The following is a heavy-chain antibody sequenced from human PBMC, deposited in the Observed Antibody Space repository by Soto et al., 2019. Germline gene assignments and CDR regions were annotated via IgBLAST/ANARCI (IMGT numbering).Heavy chain of an antibody. Sequence: GGSLRLSCEASGFTFTSFAMSWVRQAPGKGLEWVSSISGSSSSTYYADSVKGRFTISRDNSKNTLYLQMNSLRAEDAAVYYCAKGYCSGGSCYSIYFYYGMDVWGQGTTVTVSS. CDR2: ISGSSSST. V-gene: IGHV3-23*01. J-gene: IGHJ6*02. CDR3: AKGYCSGGSCYSIYFYYGMDV. CDR1: GFTFTSFA. D-gene: IGHD2-15*01.